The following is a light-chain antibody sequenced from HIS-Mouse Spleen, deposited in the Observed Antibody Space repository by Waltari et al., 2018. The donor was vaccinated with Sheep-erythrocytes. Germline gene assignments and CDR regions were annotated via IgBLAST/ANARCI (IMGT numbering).Light chain of an antibody. J-gene: IGLJ1*01. Sequence: QSALTQPRSVSGSPGQSVTISCTGTSSDFGGYNYVSWYQQHPGKAPKLRIYNVSKRPSGVPDRFSGSKSGNTASLTISGLQAEDEADYYCCSYAGSYNHVFATGTKVTVL. CDR2: NVS. CDR1: SSDFGGYNY. CDR3: CSYAGSYNHV. V-gene: IGLV2-11*01.